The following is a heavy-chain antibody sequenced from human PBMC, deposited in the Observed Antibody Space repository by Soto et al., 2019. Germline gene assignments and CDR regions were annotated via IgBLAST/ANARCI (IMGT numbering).Heavy chain of an antibody. D-gene: IGHD4-4*01. CDR3: ARGGDYSNILYYYYGMDV. J-gene: IGHJ6*02. Sequence: QVQLVQSGAEVKKPGSSVKVSCKASGGTFSSYAISWVRQAPGQGLEWMGGIIPIFGTANYAQKFQGRVTITADESTSTAYMELSSLRSEDTAVYYCARGGDYSNILYYYYGMDVWGQGTTVTVSS. CDR1: GGTFSSYA. CDR2: IIPIFGTA. V-gene: IGHV1-69*12.